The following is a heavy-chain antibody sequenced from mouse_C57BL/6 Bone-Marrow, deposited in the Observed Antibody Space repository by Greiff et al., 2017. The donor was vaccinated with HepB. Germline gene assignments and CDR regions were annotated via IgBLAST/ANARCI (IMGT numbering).Heavy chain of an antibody. D-gene: IGHD2-4*01. Sequence: EVKLMESEGGLVQPGSSMKLSCTASGFTFSDYYMAWVRQVPEKGLEWVANINYDGSSTYYLDSLKSRFIISRDNAKNILYLQMSSLKSEDTATYYCARIYYDHFDYWGQGTTLTVSS. CDR1: GFTFSDYY. CDR3: ARIYYDHFDY. V-gene: IGHV5-16*01. J-gene: IGHJ2*01. CDR2: INYDGSST.